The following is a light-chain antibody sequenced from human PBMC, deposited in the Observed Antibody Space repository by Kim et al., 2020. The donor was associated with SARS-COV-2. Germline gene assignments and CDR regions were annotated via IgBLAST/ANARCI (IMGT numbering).Light chain of an antibody. CDR1: SLRSYY. CDR2: GKN. Sequence: LGHTGRSTCQGGSLRSYYASWYQQKPGQAPVLVIYGKNTRPSGIPDRLSGSSSGNTASLPITGAQAEDEADYYCSSRDSSGNHVVFGGGTKLTVL. J-gene: IGLJ2*01. V-gene: IGLV3-19*01. CDR3: SSRDSSGNHVV.